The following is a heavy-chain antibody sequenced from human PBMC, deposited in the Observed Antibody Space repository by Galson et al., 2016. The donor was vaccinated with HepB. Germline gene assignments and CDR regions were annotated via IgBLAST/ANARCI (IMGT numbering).Heavy chain of an antibody. V-gene: IGHV3-11*06. Sequence: SLRLSCAASGFTFSDYYMSWIRQAPGKGLEWISYISGSSTHTNYADSVKGRFTISRDNAKKSLYLQMNSLRVEDTAIYYCARVNRDSPVFGHWGQGTLFTVSS. CDR1: GFTFSDYY. CDR3: ARVNRDSPVFGH. J-gene: IGHJ4*02. D-gene: IGHD3-22*01. CDR2: ISGSSTHT.